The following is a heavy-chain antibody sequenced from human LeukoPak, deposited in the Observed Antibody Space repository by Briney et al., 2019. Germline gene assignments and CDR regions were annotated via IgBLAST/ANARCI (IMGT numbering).Heavy chain of an antibody. CDR3: ARVGKSGWNFDH. D-gene: IGHD6-19*01. CDR1: GFTFSSYS. Sequence: GGSLRLSCAASGFTFSSYSMNWVRQAPGKGLEWVANINEDGGLRYYVDSLKGRFTISRDNTNDSLYLQMISLRVDDTAVYYCARVGKSGWNFDHWGQGTLVTVSS. V-gene: IGHV3-7*01. CDR2: INEDGGLR. J-gene: IGHJ4*02.